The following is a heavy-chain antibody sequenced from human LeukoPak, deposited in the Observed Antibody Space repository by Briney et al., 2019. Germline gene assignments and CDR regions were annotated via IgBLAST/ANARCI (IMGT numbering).Heavy chain of an antibody. J-gene: IGHJ4*02. CDR1: GGSISSYY. CDR2: IFYNGST. CDR3: AREGGSYGGDFDY. D-gene: IGHD1-26*01. Sequence: SESLSLTCTVSGGSISSYYWSWIRQPPGKGLEWVGYIFYNGSTHYNPSLKSRVDISLDTSKNQFCLKLASVTAADTAVYYCAREGGSYGGDFDYWGQGTLVTVSS. V-gene: IGHV4-59*01.